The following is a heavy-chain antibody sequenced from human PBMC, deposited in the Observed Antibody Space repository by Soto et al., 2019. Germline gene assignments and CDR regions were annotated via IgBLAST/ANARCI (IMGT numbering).Heavy chain of an antibody. D-gene: IGHD6-19*01. Sequence: PSETLSLPCTVSNGAINSGTSYWDCIRQPPGKGLEWIGNIYYHGNTLYNPSLGMRVTISVDRSKNQFSLTLRSVTAAASAVYYCARTADNWFDSWGQGTLVTVS. CDR3: ARTADNWFDS. V-gene: IGHV4-39*01. CDR2: IYYHGNT. CDR1: NGAINSGTSY. J-gene: IGHJ5*01.